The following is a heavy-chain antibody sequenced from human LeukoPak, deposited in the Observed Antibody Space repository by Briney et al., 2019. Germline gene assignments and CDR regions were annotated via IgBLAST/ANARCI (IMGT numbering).Heavy chain of an antibody. CDR1: GFTVSSNY. Sequence: GGSLRLSCAASGFTVSSNYMSWVRQAPGKGLEWVSVIYSGGSTYYADSVKGRFTISGDNSKNTLYLQMNSLRAEDTAVYYCARDFETGAAFDIWGQGTMVTVSS. D-gene: IGHD7-27*01. J-gene: IGHJ3*02. CDR3: ARDFETGAAFDI. CDR2: IYSGGST. V-gene: IGHV3-53*01.